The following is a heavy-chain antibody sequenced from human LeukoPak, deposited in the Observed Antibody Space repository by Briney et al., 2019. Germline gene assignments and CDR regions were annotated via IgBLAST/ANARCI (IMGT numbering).Heavy chain of an antibody. CDR1: GFTFSSYA. J-gene: IGHJ4*02. CDR3: ARFKIREAFDY. Sequence: GGSLRLSCAPSGFTFSSYAMHWVRQAPGKGLEWVAVISYDGSNKYYADSVKGRFTISRDNSKNTLYLQMNSLRAEDTAVYYCARFKIREAFDYWGQGTLVTVSS. D-gene: IGHD3-10*01. CDR2: ISYDGSNK. V-gene: IGHV3-30*04.